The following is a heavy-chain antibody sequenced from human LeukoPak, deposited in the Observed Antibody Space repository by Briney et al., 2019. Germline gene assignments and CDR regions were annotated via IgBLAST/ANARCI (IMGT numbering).Heavy chain of an antibody. V-gene: IGHV7-4-1*02. D-gene: IGHD4-17*01. CDR3: ARSNNDGDYLGVGFDY. J-gene: IGHJ4*02. Sequence: ASVKVSCKASGYTFSSYATNWVRQAPGQGLEWMGWINTNTGNPTYAQGFTGRFVFSLDTSVSTAYLQISSLQAEDTAVYYCARSNNDGDYLGVGFDYWGQGTLVTVSS. CDR2: INTNTGNP. CDR1: GYTFSSYA.